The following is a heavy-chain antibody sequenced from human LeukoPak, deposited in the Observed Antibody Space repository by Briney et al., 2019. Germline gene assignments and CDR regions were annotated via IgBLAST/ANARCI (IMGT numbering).Heavy chain of an antibody. CDR1: GFTFSSYA. Sequence: GGSLRLSCAASGFTFSSYAMSWVRQAPGKGLEWVSSIRGSGGSTYYADSVKGRFAISRDNSKNTLYLQMNSLRAEDTAVYYCARSLAYSGWYYFDYWGQGTLVTVSS. V-gene: IGHV3-23*01. CDR3: ARSLAYSGWYYFDY. D-gene: IGHD6-19*01. J-gene: IGHJ4*02. CDR2: IRGSGGST.